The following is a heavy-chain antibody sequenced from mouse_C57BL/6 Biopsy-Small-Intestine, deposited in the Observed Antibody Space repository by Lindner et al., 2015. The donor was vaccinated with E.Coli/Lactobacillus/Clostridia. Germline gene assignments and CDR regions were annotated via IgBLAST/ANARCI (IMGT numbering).Heavy chain of an antibody. V-gene: IGHV1-72*01. CDR1: GYTFTSYW. D-gene: IGHD1-1*02. J-gene: IGHJ1*03. CDR3: ARRGWGYFDV. Sequence: VQLQESGAELVRPGASVKLSCKASGYTFTSYWMHWVKQRPGQGLEWIGRIDPNSGGTKYNEKFKSKATLTVDKPSSTAYMQLSSLTSEDSAVYYCARRGWGYFDVWGTGTTVTVSS. CDR2: IDPNSGGT.